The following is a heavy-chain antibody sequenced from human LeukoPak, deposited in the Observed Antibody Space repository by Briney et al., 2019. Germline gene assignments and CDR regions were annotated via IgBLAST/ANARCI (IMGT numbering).Heavy chain of an antibody. Sequence: ASVKVSCKASGYTFTSYGISWVRRAPGQGLEWMGWISAYNGNTNYAQKLQGRVTMTTDTSTSTAYMELRSLRSDDTAVYYCARSARYFDWLSPKDYFGYWGQGTLVTVSS. CDR1: GYTFTSYG. D-gene: IGHD3-9*01. V-gene: IGHV1-18*01. CDR2: ISAYNGNT. J-gene: IGHJ4*02. CDR3: ARSARYFDWLSPKDYFGY.